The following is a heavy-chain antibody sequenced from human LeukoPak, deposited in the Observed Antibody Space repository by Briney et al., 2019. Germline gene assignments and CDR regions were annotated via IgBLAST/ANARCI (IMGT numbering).Heavy chain of an antibody. D-gene: IGHD3-16*01. CDR2: ISGSGGST. J-gene: IGHJ4*02. CDR1: GFTFGDYA. CDR3: AKDLHDYVWGSFDY. V-gene: IGHV3-9*01. Sequence: GGSLRLSCAASGFTFGDYAMRWVRQAPGKGLEWVSGISGSGGSTYYADSVKGRFTISRDNAKNSLYLQMNSLRAEDTALYYCAKDLHDYVWGSFDYWGQGTLVTVPS.